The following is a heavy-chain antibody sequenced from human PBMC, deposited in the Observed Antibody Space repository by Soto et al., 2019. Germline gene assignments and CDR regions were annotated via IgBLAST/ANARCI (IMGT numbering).Heavy chain of an antibody. CDR1: GGSISSYY. CDR2: IYYSGST. D-gene: IGHD4-17*01. Sequence: SETLSLTCTVSGGSISSYYWSWIRQPPGKGLEWIGYIYYSGSTNYNPSLKSRVTISVDTSKNQFSLKLSSVTAADTAVYYCARVLMSVDYGSNFDYWGQGTLVTVSS. CDR3: ARVLMSVDYGSNFDY. J-gene: IGHJ4*02. V-gene: IGHV4-59*01.